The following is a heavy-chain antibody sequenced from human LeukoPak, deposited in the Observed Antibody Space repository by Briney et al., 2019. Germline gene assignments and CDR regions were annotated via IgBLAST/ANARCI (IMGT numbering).Heavy chain of an antibody. Sequence: PSETLSLTCAVYGGSFSGYYWSWVRQPPGKGLEWIGEINHSGSTNYNPSLKSRVTISVDTSKNQFSLKLSSVTAADTAFYYCASQGHHGKIVGTTLSYFYMDVWGKGTTVTVSS. CDR2: INHSGST. J-gene: IGHJ6*03. CDR1: GGSFSGYY. V-gene: IGHV4-34*01. CDR3: ASQGHHGKIVGTTLSYFYMDV. D-gene: IGHD1-26*01.